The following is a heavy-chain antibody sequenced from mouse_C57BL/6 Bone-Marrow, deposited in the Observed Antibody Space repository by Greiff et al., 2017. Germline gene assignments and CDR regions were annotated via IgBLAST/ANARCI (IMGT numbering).Heavy chain of an antibody. D-gene: IGHD2-4*01. V-gene: IGHV1-61*01. CDR2: IYPSDSET. Sequence: VQLQQPGAELVRPGSSVKLSCKASGYTFTSYWMDWVKQRPGQGLEWIGNIYPSDSETHYNQKFKDKATLTVDKSSSTAYMQLSSLTSEDSAVYYCARGGMITWNFDVWGTGTTVTVSS. CDR1: GYTFTSYW. J-gene: IGHJ1*03. CDR3: ARGGMITWNFDV.